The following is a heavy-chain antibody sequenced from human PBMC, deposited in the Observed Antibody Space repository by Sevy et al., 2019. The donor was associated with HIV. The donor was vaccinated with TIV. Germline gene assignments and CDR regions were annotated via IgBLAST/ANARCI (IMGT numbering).Heavy chain of an antibody. J-gene: IGHJ4*02. CDR3: ARHGGLVDRGFDF. CDR1: GGSNARSSYD. V-gene: IGHV4-39*01. Sequence: SETLSLTCTVSGGSNARSSYDWGWIRQSPGKGLEWIGSIYFSGSTSYATSLRSRVTISVDTSKNQVSLKMRSVTATDTAFYYCARHGGLVDRGFDFWGQGALVTVSS. CDR2: IYFSGST. D-gene: IGHD3-10*01.